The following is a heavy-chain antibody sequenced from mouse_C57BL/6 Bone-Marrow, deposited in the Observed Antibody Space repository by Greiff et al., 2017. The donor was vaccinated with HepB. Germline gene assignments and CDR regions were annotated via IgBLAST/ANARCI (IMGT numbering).Heavy chain of an antibody. CDR1: GFTFTDYY. V-gene: IGHV7-3*01. Sequence: EVKLVESGGGLVQPGGSLSLSCAASGFTFTDYYMSWVRQPPGKALEWLGFIRNKANGYTTEYSASVKGRFTISRDNSQSILYLQMNALRAEDSATYYCARLTGRGYFDYWGQGTTLTVSS. CDR2: IRNKANGYTT. J-gene: IGHJ2*01. CDR3: ARLTGRGYFDY. D-gene: IGHD4-1*01.